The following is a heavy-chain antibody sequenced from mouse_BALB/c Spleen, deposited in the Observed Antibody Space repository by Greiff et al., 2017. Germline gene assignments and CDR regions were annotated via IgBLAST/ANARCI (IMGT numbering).Heavy chain of an antibody. CDR2: IWAGGST. CDR1: GFSLTSYG. D-gene: IGHD2-4*01. CDR3: ARISYDYDDY. Sequence: VQLVESGPGLVAPSQSLSITCTVSGFSLTSYGVHWVRQPPGKGLEWLGVIWAGGSTNYNSALMSRLSISKDNSKSQVFLKMNSLQTDDTAMYYCARISYDYDDYWGQGTTLTVSS. V-gene: IGHV2-9*02. J-gene: IGHJ2*01.